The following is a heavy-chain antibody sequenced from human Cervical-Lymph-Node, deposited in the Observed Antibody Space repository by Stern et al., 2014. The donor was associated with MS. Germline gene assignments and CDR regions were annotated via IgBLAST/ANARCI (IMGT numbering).Heavy chain of an antibody. Sequence: QVQLVQSGAEVKDPGASVKVSCKASGYSFISHAMHWVRQAPGQTFECMGWINGDNGNTKYSQKLQGRVTITRDKTTSTAYMELSSLTSEDTAVYYCARAGYCSPSTCSDAFDIWGQGTMVTVSS. CDR2: INGDNGNT. CDR1: GYSFISHA. V-gene: IGHV1-3*01. D-gene: IGHD2-15*01. CDR3: ARAGYCSPSTCSDAFDI. J-gene: IGHJ3*02.